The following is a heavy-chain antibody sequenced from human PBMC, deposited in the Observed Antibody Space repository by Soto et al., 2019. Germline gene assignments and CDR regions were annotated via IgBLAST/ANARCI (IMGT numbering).Heavy chain of an antibody. D-gene: IGHD1-26*01. J-gene: IGHJ4*02. CDR1: GFTFSSYG. CDR3: ARARVSIVGALYY. V-gene: IGHV3-33*01. CDR2: IWYDGSNK. Sequence: QVQLVESGGGVVQPGRSLRLSCAASGFTFSSYGMHWVRQAPGKGLEWVAVIWYDGSNKYYADSVKGRFTISRDNSKNPLYLQMNSLRAEDTAVYYCARARVSIVGALYYWGQGTLVTVSS.